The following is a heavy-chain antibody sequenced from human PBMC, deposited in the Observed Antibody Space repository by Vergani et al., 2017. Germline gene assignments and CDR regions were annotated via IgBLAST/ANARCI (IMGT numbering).Heavy chain of an antibody. J-gene: IGHJ2*01. CDR3: ARNKWETYWYFDL. D-gene: IGHD1-26*01. CDR2: IYYSGST. CDR1: GYSISSGYY. V-gene: IGHV4-61*01. Sequence: QVQLQESGPGLVKPSETLSLTCAVSGYSISSGYYWGWIRQPPGKGLEWIGYIYYSGSTNYNPSLKSRVTISVDTSKNQFSLKLSSVIAADTAVYYCARNKWETYWYFDLWGRGTLITVSS.